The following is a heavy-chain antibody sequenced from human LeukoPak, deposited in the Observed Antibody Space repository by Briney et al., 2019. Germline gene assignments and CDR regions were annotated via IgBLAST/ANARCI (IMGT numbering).Heavy chain of an antibody. CDR1: GFTVSSNY. V-gene: IGHV3-21*04. CDR3: ARDYYDSSGYYSGSDY. D-gene: IGHD3-22*01. CDR2: ISSSSSYI. J-gene: IGHJ4*02. Sequence: PGGSLRLSCAASGFTVSSNYMSWVRQAPGKGLEWVSSISSSSSYIYYADSVKGRFTISRDNAKNSLYLQMNSLRAEDTAVYYCARDYYDSSGYYSGSDYWGQGTLVTVSS.